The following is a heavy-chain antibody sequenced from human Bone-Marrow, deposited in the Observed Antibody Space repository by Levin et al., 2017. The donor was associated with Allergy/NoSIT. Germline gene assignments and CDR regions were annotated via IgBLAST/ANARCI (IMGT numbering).Heavy chain of an antibody. J-gene: IGHJ4*02. CDR3: AKGNIVATSTYFDY. CDR1: GFTFSSYA. D-gene: IGHD5-12*01. Sequence: GESLKISCAASGFTFSSYAMSWVRQAPGKGLEWVSAISGSGGSTYYADSVKGRFTISRDNSKNTLYLQMNSLRAEDTAVYYCAKGNIVATSTYFDYWGQGTLVTVSS. CDR2: ISGSGGST. V-gene: IGHV3-23*01.